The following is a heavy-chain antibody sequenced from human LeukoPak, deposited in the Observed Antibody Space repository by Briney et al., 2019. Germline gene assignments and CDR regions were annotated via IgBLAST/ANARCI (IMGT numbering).Heavy chain of an antibody. CDR1: GYTFTGYY. V-gene: IGHV1-2*02. D-gene: IGHD2-21*02. CDR3: ARDYFTANDY. J-gene: IGHJ4*02. CDR2: INPNSGGT. Sequence: GASVKVSCRASGYTFTGYYIHWVRQAPGQGLEWMGWINPNSGGTNYAQKFQGRVTMTRDTSISTAYMELGRLRSDDTAVYCCARDYFTANDYWGQGTLVTVSS.